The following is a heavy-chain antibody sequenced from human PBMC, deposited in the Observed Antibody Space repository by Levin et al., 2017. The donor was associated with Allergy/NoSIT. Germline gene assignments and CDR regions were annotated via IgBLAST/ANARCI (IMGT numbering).Heavy chain of an antibody. V-gene: IGHV4-59*01. CDR1: GDSISSYH. Sequence: SETLSLTCTVSGDSISSYHWNWLRQPPGKELEWIGCLYYSGSTKYNPSLKSRVTISVDATQNQFSLKLSSVTAADTAVYYCARDQGSSGWYGWIDSWGQGTLVTVSS. CDR2: LYYSGST. D-gene: IGHD6-19*01. J-gene: IGHJ5*01. CDR3: ARDQGSSGWYGWIDS.